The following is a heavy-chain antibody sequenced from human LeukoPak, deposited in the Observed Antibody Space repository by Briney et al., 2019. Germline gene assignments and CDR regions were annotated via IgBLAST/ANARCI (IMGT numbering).Heavy chain of an antibody. CDR1: DGSISGYY. J-gene: IGHJ4*02. D-gene: IGHD1-14*01. CDR3: ARDRNPYFFDY. CDR2: ISTTVST. Sequence: SETLSLTCIVSDGSISGYYWSWIRQPAGKGLEWIGRISTTVSTNYNPSLKGRVTISVDTSKNQFSLKLSSVTAADTAVYYCARDRNPYFFDYWGQGTLVTVSS. V-gene: IGHV4-4*07.